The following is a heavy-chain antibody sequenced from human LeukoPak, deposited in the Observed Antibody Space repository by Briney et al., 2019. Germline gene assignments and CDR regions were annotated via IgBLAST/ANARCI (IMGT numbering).Heavy chain of an antibody. J-gene: IGHJ4*02. CDR2: INPSGGRT. CDR3: ASLTVGATLFDY. D-gene: IGHD1-26*01. Sequence: ASVKVSCKASGYTFTSYYMHWVRQAPGQGLEWMGIINPSGGRTSYAQKFQGRVTMTRDTSTSTVYMELSSLRSEDTAVYYCASLTVGATLFDYWGQGTLVTVSS. CDR1: GYTFTSYY. V-gene: IGHV1-46*01.